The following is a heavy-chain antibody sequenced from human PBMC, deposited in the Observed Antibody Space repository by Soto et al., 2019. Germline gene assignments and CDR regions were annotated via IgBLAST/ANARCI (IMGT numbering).Heavy chain of an antibody. D-gene: IGHD2-15*01. J-gene: IGHJ4*02. V-gene: IGHV3-23*01. Sequence: GSLILSCASSGFTFNHYAMSWVRQAPGKGLEWVSIIIANGGTFYADSVKGRFTISRDNSKNTVYLQMSSLRVEDTAIYYCAKDYTVAADPSSVILFDYWGQGALVTVSS. CDR2: IIANGGT. CDR1: GFTFNHYA. CDR3: AKDYTVAADPSSVILFDY.